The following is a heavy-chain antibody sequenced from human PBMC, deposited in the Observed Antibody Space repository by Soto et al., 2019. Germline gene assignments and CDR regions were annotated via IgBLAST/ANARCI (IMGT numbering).Heavy chain of an antibody. J-gene: IGHJ4*01. CDR2: INVDGSAT. V-gene: IGHV3-NL1*01. Sequence: PGGSLRLSCAASGFTFSSYGMHWVRQAPGKGLEWVSRINVDGSATTYADSVKGRFTISRDNAKKTLYLQMNSLRPEDTAVYYCAKDRSDGDYTFDFWGQGTLVTVSS. D-gene: IGHD4-17*01. CDR1: GFTFSSYG. CDR3: AKDRSDGDYTFDF.